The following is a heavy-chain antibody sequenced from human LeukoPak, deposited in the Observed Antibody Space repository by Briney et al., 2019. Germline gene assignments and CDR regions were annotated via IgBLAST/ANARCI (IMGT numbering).Heavy chain of an antibody. Sequence: SETLSLTCTVPGGSISSSSYYWGWTRQPLGKGLEWIGSIYYSGSTYYNPSLKSRVTISVDTSKNQFSLKLSSVTAADTAVYYCARRGSSWLDNFDYWGQGTLVTVSS. V-gene: IGHV4-39*01. CDR1: GGSISSSSYY. CDR2: IYYSGST. J-gene: IGHJ4*02. CDR3: ARRGSSWLDNFDY. D-gene: IGHD6-13*01.